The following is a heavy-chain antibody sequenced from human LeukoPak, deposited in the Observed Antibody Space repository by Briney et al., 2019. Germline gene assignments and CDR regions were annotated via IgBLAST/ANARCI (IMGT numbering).Heavy chain of an antibody. CDR2: IGTAGEI. CDR3: ARAGYSSTWYSRYFDL. V-gene: IGHV3-13*01. D-gene: IGHD6-13*01. J-gene: IGHJ2*01. Sequence: GGSLRLSCAASGFTFSSYDMHWVRQATGKGLEWVSAIGTAGEIYYPGSVKGRFTISRGNAKNSLYLQMNSLRAGDTAVYYCARAGYSSTWYSRYFDLWGRGALVTVSS. CDR1: GFTFSSYD.